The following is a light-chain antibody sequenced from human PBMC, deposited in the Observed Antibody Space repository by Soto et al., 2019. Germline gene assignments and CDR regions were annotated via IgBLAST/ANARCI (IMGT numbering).Light chain of an antibody. V-gene: IGLV1-36*01. CDR1: PSKFGDNA. Sequence: QSVLTQPPSVSEAPRKRAPISCLGSPSKFGDNAVNWYQQYPGKPPKLLFYYDDLLSSGVSDRFSGSKSGTSAALAISGLRSEDEADYYCAAWDDSLNGWVFGGGTKLTVL. CDR2: YDD. CDR3: AAWDDSLNGWV. J-gene: IGLJ3*02.